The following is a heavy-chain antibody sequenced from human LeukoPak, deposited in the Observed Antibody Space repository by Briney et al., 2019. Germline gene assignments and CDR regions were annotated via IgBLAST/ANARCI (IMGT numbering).Heavy chain of an antibody. J-gene: IGHJ4*02. D-gene: IGHD2-2*01. CDR2: IKSKTDGGTT. CDR1: GFTFSNAW. V-gene: IGHV3-15*01. Sequence: GGSLRLSCAASGFTFSNAWMSWVRQAPGKGLEWVGRIKSKTDGGTTDYAAPVKGRFTISGDDSKNTLYLQMNSLKTEDTAVYYCTTDAPIVVVPAAIMVWGQGTLVTVSS. CDR3: TTDAPIVVVPAAIMV.